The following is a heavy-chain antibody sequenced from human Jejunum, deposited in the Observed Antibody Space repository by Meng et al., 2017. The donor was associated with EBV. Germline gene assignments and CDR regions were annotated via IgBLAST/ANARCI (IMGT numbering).Heavy chain of an antibody. J-gene: IGHJ4*02. V-gene: IGHV4-4*02. CDR3: ARASSERLLDY. CDR1: TDFISSYEW. CDR2: INQVGST. D-gene: IGHD1-14*01. Sequence: LQESGPGLCTPSWTLPLTCAVPTDFISSYEWWSWVRQPPGKGLEWLGEINQVGSTYYTPSLKSRVTISIDTSKRQFSLRLNSMTAADTAVYYCARASSERLLDYWGQGTLVTVSS.